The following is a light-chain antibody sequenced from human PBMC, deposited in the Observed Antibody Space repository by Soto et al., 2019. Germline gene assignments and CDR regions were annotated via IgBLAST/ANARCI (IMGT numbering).Light chain of an antibody. CDR3: CSLTTGNTDV. J-gene: IGLJ1*01. CDR2: HVT. Sequence: QSVLTQPASVSGSPGQSITISCTGTSSDIGHYDYVSWYQQHPGKAPKLMIYHVTYRPSGVSNRCSGSKSGNSASLTISGLQADDEADYYCCSLTTGNTDVFGSGTKLTVL. V-gene: IGLV2-14*03. CDR1: SSDIGHYDY.